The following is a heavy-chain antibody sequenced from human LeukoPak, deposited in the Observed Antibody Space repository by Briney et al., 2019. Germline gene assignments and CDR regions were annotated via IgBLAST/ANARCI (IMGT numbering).Heavy chain of an antibody. CDR3: AILSIATDSIDYRFLLY. Sequence: ASVKVSCKASGYTFTTYGLSWVRQAPGQGLEWMGWISAYNDNTNYAQKVQGRVTMTTDTSTSTAYMELRSLRSDDTAMYYCAILSIATDSIDYRFLLYWGQGTLVTVSS. J-gene: IGHJ4*02. CDR2: ISAYNDNT. CDR1: GYTFTTYG. D-gene: IGHD3-22*01. V-gene: IGHV1-18*01.